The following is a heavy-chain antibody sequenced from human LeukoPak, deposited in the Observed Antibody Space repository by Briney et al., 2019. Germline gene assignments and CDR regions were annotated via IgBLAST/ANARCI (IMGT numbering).Heavy chain of an antibody. Sequence: SVKVSCKASGYTFTSYYMHWVRQAPGQGLEWMGRIIPILGIANYAQKFQGRVTITADKSTSTAYMELSSLRSEDTAVYYCARLGDSGGGDYWGQGTLVTVSS. V-gene: IGHV1-69*02. CDR1: GYTFTSYY. CDR3: ARLGDSGGGDY. CDR2: IIPILGIA. J-gene: IGHJ4*02. D-gene: IGHD1-26*01.